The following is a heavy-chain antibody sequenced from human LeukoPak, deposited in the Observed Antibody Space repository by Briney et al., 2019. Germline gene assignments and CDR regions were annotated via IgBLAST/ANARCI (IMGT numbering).Heavy chain of an antibody. CDR1: GFTFSTYA. J-gene: IGHJ3*02. CDR2: ISYDGSNK. D-gene: IGHD7-27*01. Sequence: PGGSLRLSCAAPGFTFSTYAMHWVSQAPGKGLDWVAVISYDGSNKYYADSAKGRLTTSRDNSKNTLYLQMNSLRPADTAVYYCARDPGDWGSGPFDIWGQGTMVAVSS. CDR3: ARDPGDWGSGPFDI. V-gene: IGHV3-30-3*01.